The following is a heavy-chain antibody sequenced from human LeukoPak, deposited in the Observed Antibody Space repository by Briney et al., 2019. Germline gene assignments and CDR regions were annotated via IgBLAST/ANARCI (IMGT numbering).Heavy chain of an antibody. J-gene: IGHJ6*02. CDR3: AKESSQSMYYYYYCMDV. V-gene: IGHV3-30*18. CDR1: EFTISSYG. CDR2: TSYDGSIK. Sequence: GRSLRLSCAASEFTISSYGMHWVRQAPGKGLEWVALTSYDGSIKYYADSVKGRFTISRDNSKNTLYLQMNSLRAEDTAVYYCAKESSQSMYYYYYCMDVWGQGTTVTVSS.